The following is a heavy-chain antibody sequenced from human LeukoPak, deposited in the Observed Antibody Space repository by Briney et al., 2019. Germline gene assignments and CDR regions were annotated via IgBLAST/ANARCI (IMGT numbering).Heavy chain of an antibody. CDR2: ISYSGGT. V-gene: IGHV4-59*01. J-gene: IGHJ5*02. CDR1: GGSITSYY. D-gene: IGHD4-11*01. Sequence: SETLSLTCTVSGGSITSYYWSWIRQPPGKGLEWIGYISYSGGTNYNPSPKSRVTISVDTSKNQFSLKLSSVTAADTAVYYCAGDYSSFNWFDPWGQGTLVTVSS. CDR3: AGDYSSFNWFDP.